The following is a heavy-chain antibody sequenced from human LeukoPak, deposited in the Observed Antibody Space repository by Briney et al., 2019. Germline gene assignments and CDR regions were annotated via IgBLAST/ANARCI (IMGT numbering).Heavy chain of an antibody. J-gene: IGHJ4*02. CDR1: GYTFTGYY. CDR3: ARGLDASMETAYDY. V-gene: IGHV1-2*06. CDR2: INPNSGGT. D-gene: IGHD5-18*01. Sequence: GASVKVSCKASGYTFTGYYMHWVRQAPGQGLEWMGRINPNSGGTNYAQKLQGRVTISTDESTSTAYMEVSSLRSEDTAIYYCARGLDASMETAYDYWGQGTLVTVSS.